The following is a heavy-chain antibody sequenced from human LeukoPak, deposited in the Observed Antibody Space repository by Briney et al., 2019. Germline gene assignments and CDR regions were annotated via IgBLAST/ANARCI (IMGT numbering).Heavy chain of an antibody. CDR1: GYTFTGYY. V-gene: IGHV1-2*02. CDR3: ARDGPSIAAAGRNWFDS. D-gene: IGHD6-13*01. CDR2: INPNSGGT. Sequence: GASVKVSCKASGYTFTGYYMHWVRQAPGQGLEWMGWINPNSGGTNYAQKFQGRVTMTRDTSISTAYMELSRLRSDDTAVYYCARDGPSIAAAGRNWFDSWGQGTLVTVSS. J-gene: IGHJ5*01.